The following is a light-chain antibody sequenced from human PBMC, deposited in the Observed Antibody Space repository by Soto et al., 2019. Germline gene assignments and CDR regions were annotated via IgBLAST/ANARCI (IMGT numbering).Light chain of an antibody. Sequence: QSALTQPASVSGSPGQSITISCTGTRSDVGSYNFVSWNQQHPGKAPKFMIYEVSKRPSGDSNRFSGSKSGNTASLTISGLQAEDEADYYCCSYAGSSTWVFGGGTKLTV. CDR3: CSYAGSSTWV. J-gene: IGLJ3*02. CDR1: RSDVGSYNF. CDR2: EVS. V-gene: IGLV2-23*02.